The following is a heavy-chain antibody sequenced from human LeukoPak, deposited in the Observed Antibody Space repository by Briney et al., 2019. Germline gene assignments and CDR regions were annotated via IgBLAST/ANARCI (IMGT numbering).Heavy chain of an antibody. V-gene: IGHV3-23*01. J-gene: IGHJ4*02. D-gene: IGHD1-26*01. Sequence: GGSLRLSCAASGFTFNSYAMTWVRQAPGKGLEWVSGISGSGGNTYYADSVKGRFTISRDNSKNTLSLQMNGLKAEDTAIYYCAKTFRIVGATFPDYWGQGTLVTVSS. CDR3: AKTFRIVGATFPDY. CDR1: GFTFNSYA. CDR2: ISGSGGNT.